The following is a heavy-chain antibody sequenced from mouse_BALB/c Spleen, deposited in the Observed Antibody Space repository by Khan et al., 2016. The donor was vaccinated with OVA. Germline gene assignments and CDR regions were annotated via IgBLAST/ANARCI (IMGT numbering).Heavy chain of an antibody. CDR1: GYSFTLYY. CDR3: ARGSDFFAS. V-gene: IGHV1-26*01. Sequence: VQLQQSGPDLVKPGASVKLSCKASGYSFTLYYMSWVKQSHGKSLEWIGRVNPNTDNINYNQEFKGKAILTVDKSSNTAYMELRSLTSEDSAVYFCARGSDFFASWGQGTLVTVSA. J-gene: IGHJ3*01. CDR2: VNPNTDNI.